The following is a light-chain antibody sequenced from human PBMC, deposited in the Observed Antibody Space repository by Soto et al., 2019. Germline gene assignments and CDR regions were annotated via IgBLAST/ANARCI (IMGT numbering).Light chain of an antibody. CDR3: SSYAGSLYV. Sequence: QSALTQPPSASGAPGQSVTISCTGSSSDVGGDYYVSWYQQHPGKAPKLMIYGVTNRPSGVPDRFSGSKSGNTASLTVSRLQAEDEADYYCSSYAGSLYVFGTGTKLTVL. CDR2: GVT. V-gene: IGLV2-8*01. CDR1: SSDVGGDYY. J-gene: IGLJ1*01.